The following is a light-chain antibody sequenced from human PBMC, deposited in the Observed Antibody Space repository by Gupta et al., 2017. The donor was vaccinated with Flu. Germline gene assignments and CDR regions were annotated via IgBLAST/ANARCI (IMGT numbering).Light chain of an antibody. V-gene: IGKV3-15*01. J-gene: IGKJ4*01. CDR2: GAS. Sequence: EIVMTPSSTNLSVSPGERATLSCRASQSVSSTLAWYQQKPGQAPRLLIYGASSRVTGIPARFSGSGSGTEFTFTISSLQSEDFAVYYCQQYNNCLTFGGGTKVEIK. CDR1: QSVSST. CDR3: QQYNNCLT.